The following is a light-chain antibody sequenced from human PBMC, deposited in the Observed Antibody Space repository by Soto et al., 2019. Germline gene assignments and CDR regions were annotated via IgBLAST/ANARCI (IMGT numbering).Light chain of an antibody. Sequence: EIVMTQSPLTLPVTPGEPASISCRSSQSLLYNNTYNYLDWYVQKPGQSPQLLIYFGSNRAPGVPDRFSGSGAGTDFTLKIHRVEAEDVGTYCCMQALQSLTFGQGTRLEIQ. CDR2: FGS. CDR1: QSLLYNNTYNY. V-gene: IGKV2-28*01. J-gene: IGKJ5*01. CDR3: MQALQSLT.